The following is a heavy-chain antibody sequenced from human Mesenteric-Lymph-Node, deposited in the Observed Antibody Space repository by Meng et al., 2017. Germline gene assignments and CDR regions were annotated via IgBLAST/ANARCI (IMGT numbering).Heavy chain of an antibody. J-gene: IGHJ4*02. CDR1: GFTFSSYG. D-gene: IGHD1-26*01. CDR3: ARGATYVDY. CDR2: IWYDGSNK. Sequence: GESLKISCAASGFTFSSYGMHWVRQAPGKGLEWVAVIWYDGSNKYYADSVKGRFTISRDNSKSTLYLQMNSLRAEDTAVYYCARGATYVDYWGQGTLVTVSS. V-gene: IGHV3-33*01.